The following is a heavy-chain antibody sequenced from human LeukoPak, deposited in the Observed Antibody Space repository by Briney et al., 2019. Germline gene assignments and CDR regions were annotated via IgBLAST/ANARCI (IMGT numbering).Heavy chain of an antibody. Sequence: SETLSLTCTVSGGSISSHFWSWIRRPPGKGLEWIAYMSNSGSSNYNPSLKSRVTISVDTSKNQFSLKLSSVTAADTAVYYCARERLYQDYWGQGTLVTVSS. V-gene: IGHV4-59*11. J-gene: IGHJ4*02. CDR3: ARERLYQDY. CDR1: GGSISSHF. CDR2: MSNSGSS. D-gene: IGHD2-2*01.